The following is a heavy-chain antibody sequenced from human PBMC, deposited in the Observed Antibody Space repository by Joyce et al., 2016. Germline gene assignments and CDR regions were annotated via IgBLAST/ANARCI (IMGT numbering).Heavy chain of an antibody. D-gene: IGHD6-6*01. CDR1: GYTFIVYY. Sequence: QVQLVQSGTEMKKSGASVKVSCKASGYTFIVYYLHWVRQAPGQGLEWMGWINPHSGGTIYAQKFQGRITMTRDTSISTVYMELSSLRSDDTAIYYCARDSRPIAARTAGALYWGQGTLVTVSS. CDR2: INPHSGGT. CDR3: ARDSRPIAARTAGALY. J-gene: IGHJ4*02. V-gene: IGHV1-2*02.